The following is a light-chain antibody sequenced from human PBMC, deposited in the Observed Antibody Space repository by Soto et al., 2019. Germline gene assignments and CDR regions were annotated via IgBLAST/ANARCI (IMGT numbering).Light chain of an antibody. CDR3: CSYAGSSTFGAYVV. J-gene: IGLJ2*01. CDR2: EVS. V-gene: IGLV2-23*02. CDR1: SRDVGSYNL. Sequence: QSVLTQPASVSGSPGQSITISCTGTSRDVGSYNLVSWYQQHPGKAPKLMIYEVSKRPSGVSNRFSGSKSGNTASLTISGLQAEDEADYYCCSYAGSSTFGAYVVFGGGTKLTVL.